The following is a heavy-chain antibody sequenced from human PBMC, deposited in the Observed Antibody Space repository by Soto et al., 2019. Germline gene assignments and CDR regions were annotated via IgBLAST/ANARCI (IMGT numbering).Heavy chain of an antibody. D-gene: IGHD3-10*01. CDR1: GGTFSSYA. CDR2: IIPIFGTA. J-gene: IGHJ5*02. CDR3: ARDRHGSGSYYIENWFDP. V-gene: IGHV1-69*01. Sequence: QVQLVQSGAEVKKPGSSVKVSCKASGGTFSSYAISWVRQAPGQGLVWMGGIIPIFGTANYAQKFQGRVTITADESTSTAYMELSSLRSEDTAVYYCARDRHGSGSYYIENWFDPWGQGTLVTVSS.